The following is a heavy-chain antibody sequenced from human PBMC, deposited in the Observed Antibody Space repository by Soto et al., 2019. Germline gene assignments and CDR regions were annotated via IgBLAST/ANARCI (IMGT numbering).Heavy chain of an antibody. CDR2: IYYSGST. CDR1: GGSISSGGYY. CDR3: ARRVDY. V-gene: IGHV4-31*03. J-gene: IGHJ4*02. Sequence: HVQLQESGPGLVKPSQTLSLTCTVSGGSISSGGYYWSWIRQHPGKGLEWIGYIYYSGSTSYDPPRKRRVTISVDTSKNQFCLKVSSVIAADKAVYYCARRVDYCGQGSMVIVAS.